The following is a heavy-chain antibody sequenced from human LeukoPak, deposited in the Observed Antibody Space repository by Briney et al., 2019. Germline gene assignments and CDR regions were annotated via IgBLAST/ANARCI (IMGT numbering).Heavy chain of an antibody. J-gene: IGHJ4*02. D-gene: IGHD3-3*01. CDR2: INGSGGST. CDR3: AKGGDFWSGPQFDY. Sequence: GSLLLSCAASGFTFSSYAMSWVRQAPGKGLEWVSGINGSGGSTYYADSVKGRFTISRDNCKNKLYLQMNSLRAEATAVYYCAKGGDFWSGPQFDYWGQGTLVTVSS. V-gene: IGHV3-23*01. CDR1: GFTFSSYA.